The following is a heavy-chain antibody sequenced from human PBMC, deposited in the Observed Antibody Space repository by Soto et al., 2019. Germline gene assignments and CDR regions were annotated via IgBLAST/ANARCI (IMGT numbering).Heavy chain of an antibody. CDR3: ARDNSVVAAIGWFDP. D-gene: IGHD2-15*01. J-gene: IGHJ5*02. CDR2: IYYSGST. Sequence: SETLSLTCTVSGGSISSYYWSWIRQPPGKGLEWIGYIYYSGSTNYNPSLKSRVTISVDTSKNQFSLKLSSVTAADTAVYYCARDNSVVAAIGWFDPWGQGTLVTVSS. CDR1: GGSISSYY. V-gene: IGHV4-59*01.